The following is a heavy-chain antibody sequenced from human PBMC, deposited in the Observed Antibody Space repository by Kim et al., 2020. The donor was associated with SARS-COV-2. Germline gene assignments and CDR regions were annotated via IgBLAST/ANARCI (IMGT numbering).Heavy chain of an antibody. V-gene: IGHV4-4*02. D-gene: IGHD4-17*01. CDR1: GGSISSSNW. J-gene: IGHJ6*02. Sequence: SETLSLTCAVSGGSISSSNWWSWVRQPPGKGLEWIGEIYHSGSTNYNPSLKSRVTISVDKSKNQFSLKLSSVTAADTAVYYCARARAASPTVTLLHYYYYGMDVWGQGTTVTVSS. CDR3: ARARAASPTVTLLHYYYYGMDV. CDR2: IYHSGST.